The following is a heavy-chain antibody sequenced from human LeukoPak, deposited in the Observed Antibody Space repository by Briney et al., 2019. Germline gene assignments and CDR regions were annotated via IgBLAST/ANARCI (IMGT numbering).Heavy chain of an antibody. D-gene: IGHD6-19*01. J-gene: IGHJ4*02. CDR2: ISWNGGSA. Sequence: GGSLRLSCAAPGLRFDDHGMAWVRQAPGKGLEWVSGISWNGGSAGYADSVKGRFTISRDNAKNSLYIQMNSLRVDDTALYYCARGDSSGWYFDDWGQGTLVTVSS. CDR1: GLRFDDHG. V-gene: IGHV3-20*04. CDR3: ARGDSSGWYFDD.